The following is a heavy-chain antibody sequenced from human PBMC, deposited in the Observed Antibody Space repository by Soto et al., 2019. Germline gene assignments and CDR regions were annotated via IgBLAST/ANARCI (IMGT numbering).Heavy chain of an antibody. CDR3: ARDKPAAVSDQWLVWYYYHYVMDV. J-gene: IGHJ6*02. CDR2: ISAYNGNT. V-gene: IGHV1-18*01. CDR1: GYTFTSYG. Sequence: GASVKVSCKASGYTFTSYGISWVRQAPGQGLEWMGWISAYNGNTNYAQKLQGRVTMTTDTSTSTAYMELRSLRSDDTAVYYCARDKPAAVSDQWLVWYYYHYVMDVWGQGSTVTVSS. D-gene: IGHD6-19*01.